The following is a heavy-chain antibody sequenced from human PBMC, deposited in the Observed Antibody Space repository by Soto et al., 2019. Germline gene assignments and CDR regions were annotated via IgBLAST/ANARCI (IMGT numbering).Heavy chain of an antibody. CDR1: GYSFTSYW. CDR3: ARRGFNYDFWSGYLSENYGMDV. J-gene: IGHJ6*02. Sequence: GESLKISCKGSGYSFTSYWIGWVRQMPGKGLEWMGIIYPGDSDTRYSPSFQGQVTISADKSISTAYLQWSSLKASDTAMYYCARRGFNYDFWSGYLSENYGMDVWGQGTTVTVSS. V-gene: IGHV5-51*01. D-gene: IGHD3-3*01. CDR2: IYPGDSDT.